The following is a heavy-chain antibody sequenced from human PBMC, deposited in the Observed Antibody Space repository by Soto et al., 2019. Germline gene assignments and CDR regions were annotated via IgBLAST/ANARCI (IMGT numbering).Heavy chain of an antibody. J-gene: IGHJ3*02. CDR3: ARSTGGDYYYDSSAHAFDI. CDR2: IYYSGST. V-gene: IGHV4-31*03. CDR1: GGSISRGGYY. Sequence: SETLSLTCTVSGGSISRGGYYLSWVRPHPGKGLEWIGYIYYSGSTYYNPSLKSRVTISVDTSKNQFSLKLSSVTAADTAVYYCARSTGGDYYYDSSAHAFDIWGQGTMVTVSS. D-gene: IGHD3-22*01.